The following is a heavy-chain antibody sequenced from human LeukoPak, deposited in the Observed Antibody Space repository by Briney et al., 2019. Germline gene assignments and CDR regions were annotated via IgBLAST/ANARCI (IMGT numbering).Heavy chain of an antibody. CDR2: IKSDGITI. CDR1: GFTFSNYM. V-gene: IGHV3-74*01. D-gene: IGHD1-20*01. CDR3: LRDLNWSLDQ. J-gene: IGHJ4*02. Sequence: GGSLRLSCAASGFTFSNYMMHWVRQAPGKGLVWVSRIKSDGITITYADSVKGRFTISRDNAKNTLYLQMNGLRAEDTAVYYCLRDLNWSLDQWGQGTLVTVSS.